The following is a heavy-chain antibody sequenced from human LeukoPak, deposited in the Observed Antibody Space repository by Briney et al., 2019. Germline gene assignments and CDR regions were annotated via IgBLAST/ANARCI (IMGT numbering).Heavy chain of an antibody. CDR3: ARTAMVEYYFDY. CDR1: GGSISSYY. D-gene: IGHD5-18*01. Sequence: SETLSLTCTVSGGSISSYYWSWIRQPPGKGLEWIGYIYYSGSTNYNPSPKSRVTISVDTSKNQFSLKLSSVTAADTAVYYCARTAMVEYYFDYWGQGTLVTVSS. V-gene: IGHV4-59*01. J-gene: IGHJ4*02. CDR2: IYYSGST.